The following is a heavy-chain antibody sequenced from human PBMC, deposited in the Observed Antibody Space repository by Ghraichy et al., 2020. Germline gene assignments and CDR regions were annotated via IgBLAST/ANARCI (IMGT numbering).Heavy chain of an antibody. V-gene: IGHV4-34*01. D-gene: IGHD5-18*01. CDR3: ARGRHGGYSYGLGYYYGMDV. CDR1: GGSFSGYY. CDR2: INHSGST. J-gene: IGHJ6*02. Sequence: SETLFLTCAVYGGSFSGYYWSWIRQPPGKRLEWIGEINHSGSTNYNPSLKSRVTISVDTSKNQFSLKLSSVTAADTAVYYCARGRHGGYSYGLGYYYGMDVWGQGTTVTVSS.